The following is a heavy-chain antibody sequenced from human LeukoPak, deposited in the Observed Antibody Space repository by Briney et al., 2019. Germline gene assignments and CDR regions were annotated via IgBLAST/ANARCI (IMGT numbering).Heavy chain of an antibody. J-gene: IGHJ4*02. CDR3: ARNSYEYYYDSSGYNFDY. CDR2: IYYSGST. V-gene: IGHV4-39*01. CDR1: GGSISSSSYY. D-gene: IGHD3-22*01. Sequence: SETLSLTCTVSGGSISSSSYYWRWTRQPPGKGLEWIGSIYYSGSTYYNPSIKSRVTISVDTSMTQFSLNLSSVTAADTAVYYCARNSYEYYYDSSGYNFDYWGQGTLVTVSS.